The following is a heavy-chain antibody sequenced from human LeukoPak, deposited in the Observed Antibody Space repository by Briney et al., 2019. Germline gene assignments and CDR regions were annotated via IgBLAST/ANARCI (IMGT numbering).Heavy chain of an antibody. V-gene: IGHV1-46*01. CDR2: INPSGGSA. Sequence: GASVKVSCKSSGYTFTSYYMHWVRQAPGQGLEWMGIINPSGGSASYAQKFQGRVTMTRDTSTSTVYMEPSSLRSEDTAVYYCARATSIAVDLPAEYFQHWGQGTLVTVSS. J-gene: IGHJ1*01. CDR1: GYTFTSYY. D-gene: IGHD6-19*01. CDR3: ARATSIAVDLPAEYFQH.